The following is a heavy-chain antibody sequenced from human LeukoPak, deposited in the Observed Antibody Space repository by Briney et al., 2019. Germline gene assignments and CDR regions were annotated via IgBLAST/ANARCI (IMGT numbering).Heavy chain of an antibody. D-gene: IGHD3-10*01. CDR3: ARDGSGSYYPDDAFDI. CDR2: IYHSGST. V-gene: IGHV4-4*02. CDR1: GGSISSSNW. J-gene: IGHJ3*02. Sequence: SGTLSLTCAVSGGSISSSNWWSWVRQPPGKGLEWIGEIYHSGSTNYNPSLKSRVAISIDTSKNQFSLKLSSVTAADTAVYYCARDGSGSYYPDDAFDIWGQGTMVTVSS.